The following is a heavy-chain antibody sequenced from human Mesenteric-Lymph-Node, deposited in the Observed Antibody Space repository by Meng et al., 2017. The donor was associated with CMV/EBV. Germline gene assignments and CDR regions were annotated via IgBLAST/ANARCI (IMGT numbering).Heavy chain of an antibody. V-gene: IGHV1-69*05. D-gene: IGHD1-1*01. Sequence: SVKVSCEASGYSFRTYGITWVRQAPGQGLEWMGGSIPIFGTTKYAQNFRGRLTITTDESSNTAYMELSSLTSDDTAVYYCAREVGSQNWNDEKWFDPWGQGTLVTVSS. CDR3: AREVGSQNWNDEKWFDP. J-gene: IGHJ5*02. CDR1: GYSFRTYG. CDR2: SIPIFGTT.